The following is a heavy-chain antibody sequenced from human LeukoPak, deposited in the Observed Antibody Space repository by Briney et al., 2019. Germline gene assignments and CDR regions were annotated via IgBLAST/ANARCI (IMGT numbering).Heavy chain of an antibody. D-gene: IGHD2-2*02. CDR2: ISSSGSTI. J-gene: IGHJ4*02. CDR1: GFTFSDYY. CDR3: ARDTLCSSTSCYSYFDY. V-gene: IGHV3-11*04. Sequence: GGSLRLSCAASGFTFSDYYMSWIRQAPGKGLEWVSYISSSGSTIYYADSVKGRFTISRDNSKNTLYLHMNSLRAEDTAVYYCARDTLCSSTSCYSYFDYWGQGTLVTVSS.